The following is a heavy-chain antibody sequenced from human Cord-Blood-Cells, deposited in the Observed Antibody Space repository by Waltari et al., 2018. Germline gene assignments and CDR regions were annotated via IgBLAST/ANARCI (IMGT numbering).Heavy chain of an antibody. Sequence: QVQLVQSGAEVKKPGASVKVSCKASGYTFTSYGISWVRQAPGPGLEWMGWISAYNGNTNYAQKLQGRVTMTTDTSTSTAYMELRSLRSDDTAVYYCARDEAGGGSYYYYYYGMDVWGQGTTVTVSS. CDR1: GYTFTSYG. J-gene: IGHJ6*02. D-gene: IGHD1-26*01. V-gene: IGHV1-18*01. CDR2: ISAYNGNT. CDR3: ARDEAGGGSYYYYYYGMDV.